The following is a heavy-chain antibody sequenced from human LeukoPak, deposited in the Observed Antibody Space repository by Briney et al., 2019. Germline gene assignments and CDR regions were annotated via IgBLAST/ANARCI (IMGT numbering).Heavy chain of an antibody. D-gene: IGHD3-3*01. CDR1: GASISSYY. V-gene: IGHV4-59*01. CDR2: IYYSGST. Sequence: SETLSLTCTVSGASISSYYWSWVRQPPGKGLEWLGYIYYSGSTNYNPSLKSRVTISVDTSKNQFSLKLSSVTAADTAVYYCARGSVTIFGAPAGYMDVWGKGTTVTVSS. CDR3: ARGSVTIFGAPAGYMDV. J-gene: IGHJ6*03.